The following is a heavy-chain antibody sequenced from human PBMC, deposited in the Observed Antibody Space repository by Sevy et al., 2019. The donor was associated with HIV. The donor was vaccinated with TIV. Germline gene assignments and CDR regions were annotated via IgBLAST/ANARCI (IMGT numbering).Heavy chain of an antibody. J-gene: IGHJ4*02. D-gene: IGHD1-1*01. CDR3: AKSSTTGMTGVDY. V-gene: IGHV3-30*02. CDR1: GFTFSSYG. CDR2: IVYDGSNK. Sequence: GGSLRLSCAASGFTFSSYGMHWVRQAPGKGLEWVAFIVYDGSNKYYTDSVKGRFTISRDNSKNTLYLQMNTLRAEDTAIYYCAKSSTTGMTGVDYWGQGTLVTVSP.